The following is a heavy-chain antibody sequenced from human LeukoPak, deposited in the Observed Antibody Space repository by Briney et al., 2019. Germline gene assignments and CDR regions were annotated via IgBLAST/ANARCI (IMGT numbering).Heavy chain of an antibody. Sequence: KASETLSLTCTVSGGSISSSNYFWGRIRQPPGKGLEWIGSIYYSGSTNYNPSLKSRVTMSIDTSKNQFSLKLSSVTGADTAVYYCARAAYYFASGSWAPFHYWGQGTLVTVSS. CDR3: ARAAYYFASGSWAPFHY. CDR2: IYYSGST. D-gene: IGHD3-10*01. V-gene: IGHV4-39*07. J-gene: IGHJ4*02. CDR1: GGSISSSNYF.